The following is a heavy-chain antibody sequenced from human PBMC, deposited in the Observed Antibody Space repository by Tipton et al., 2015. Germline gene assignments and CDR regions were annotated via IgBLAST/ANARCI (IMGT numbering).Heavy chain of an antibody. J-gene: IGHJ2*01. D-gene: IGHD4-23*01. CDR2: IYYSGST. CDR3: ARALFYGANTDWYVDV. CDR1: GGSISSYY. V-gene: IGHV4-59*01. Sequence: TLSLTCTVSGGSISSYYWSWIRQPPGKGLEWIGYIYYSGSTNYNPSLKSRVTISVDTPKNQFSLKLSSVTAAGPAVYYCARALFYGANTDWYVDVRGRGPLVPVSS.